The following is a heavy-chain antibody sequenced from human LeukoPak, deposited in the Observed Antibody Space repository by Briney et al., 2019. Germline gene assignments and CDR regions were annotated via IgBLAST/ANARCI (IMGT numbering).Heavy chain of an antibody. D-gene: IGHD3-22*01. CDR2: MYYSGST. CDR1: GGSISSYY. Sequence: PSETLSLTCTVSGGSISSYYWGWIRQPPGKGLEWIGYMYYSGSTNYNPSLQSRVTISVDTSKHHFSLKLSSGTAADTAVYYCARANYYDSRGYMYYFDCGGQGTLVTVPS. J-gene: IGHJ4*02. V-gene: IGHV4-59*12. CDR3: ARANYYDSRGYMYYFDC.